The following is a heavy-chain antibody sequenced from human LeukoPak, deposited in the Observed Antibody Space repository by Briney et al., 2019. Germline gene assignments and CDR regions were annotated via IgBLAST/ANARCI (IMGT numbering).Heavy chain of an antibody. Sequence: ASVKVSCKASGYTFTGYYMHWVRQAPGQGLEWMGWINPNSGDTNYAQKFQGRVTMTRDTSISTAYMELSRLRSDDTAVYYCARDPGDYGDPHWGQGTLVTVSS. D-gene: IGHD4-17*01. V-gene: IGHV1-2*02. CDR1: GYTFTGYY. CDR3: ARDPGDYGDPH. CDR2: INPNSGDT. J-gene: IGHJ4*02.